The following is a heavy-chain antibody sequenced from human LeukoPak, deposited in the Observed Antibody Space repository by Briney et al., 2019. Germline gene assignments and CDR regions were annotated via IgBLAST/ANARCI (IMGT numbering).Heavy chain of an antibody. CDR2: IIPIFGTA. D-gene: IGHD2-2*01. Sequence: SVKVSCKASGGTFSSYAISWVRQAPGQGLEWMGGIIPIFGTANYAQKFQGRVTITADESTSTAYMELSSLRSEDTAVYYCARGTTRYCSSTSCWYYFDYWGQGTLVTVSS. CDR3: ARGTTRYCSSTSCWYYFDY. CDR1: GGTFSSYA. V-gene: IGHV1-69*13. J-gene: IGHJ4*02.